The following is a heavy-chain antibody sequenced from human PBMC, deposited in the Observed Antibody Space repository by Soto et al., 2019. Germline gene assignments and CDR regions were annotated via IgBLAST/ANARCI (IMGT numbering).Heavy chain of an antibody. D-gene: IGHD2-2*01. J-gene: IGHJ4*02. V-gene: IGHV4-30-4*01. CDR3: ARYQKGPFDY. Sequence: SETLSLTCTVSGGSISSGDYYWSWIRQPPGKGLEWIGYIYYTGSTYYNPSLKSRLTISVDTSKNQVSLKLTSVTAADTAVYFCARYQKGPFDYWGQGTLVTVSS. CDR1: GGSISSGDYY. CDR2: IYYTGST.